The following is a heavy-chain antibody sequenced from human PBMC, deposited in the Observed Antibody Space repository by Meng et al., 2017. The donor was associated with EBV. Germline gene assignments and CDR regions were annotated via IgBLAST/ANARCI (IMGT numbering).Heavy chain of an antibody. V-gene: IGHV1-69*06. J-gene: IGHJ4*02. D-gene: IGHD6-13*01. Sequence: KTRPSVKQPATADGGPVSSSAIRWVRKVPGQGIEWMGGIIPIFGTANYAQKFQGRVAITADKSTSTAYMELSSLRSEDTAVYYCARAEIAAAGRLDYWGQGTLVTVSS. CDR2: IIPIFGTA. CDR1: GGPVSSSA. CDR3: ARAEIAAAGRLDY.